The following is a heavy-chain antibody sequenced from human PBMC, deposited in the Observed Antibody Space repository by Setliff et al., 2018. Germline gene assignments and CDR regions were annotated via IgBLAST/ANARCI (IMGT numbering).Heavy chain of an antibody. Sequence: PGESLKISCRGSGYRFTNYWIGWVRQMPGKGLEWMGIIYPGDSDTRYSPSFQGLVTISADKAISTAYLQWSSLKASDTAIYYCAIIDDAIMDLDYWGQGTLVTVSS. CDR3: AIIDDAIMDLDY. D-gene: IGHD3-16*01. V-gene: IGHV5-51*01. CDR2: IYPGDSDT. J-gene: IGHJ4*02. CDR1: GYRFTNYW.